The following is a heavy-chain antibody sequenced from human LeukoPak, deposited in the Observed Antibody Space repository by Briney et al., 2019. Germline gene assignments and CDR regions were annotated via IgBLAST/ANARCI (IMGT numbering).Heavy chain of an antibody. J-gene: IGHJ4*02. CDR2: IYHSGST. V-gene: IGHV4-4*02. CDR1: GGSISSSNW. CDR3: ARAYPGYSYGFYYFDY. D-gene: IGHD5-18*01. Sequence: SETLSLTCAVSGGSISSSNWWSWVRQPPGKGLEWIGEIYHSGSTNYNPSLKSRVTISVDKSKNQSSLKLSSVTAADTAVYYCARAYPGYSYGFYYFDYWGQGTLVTVS.